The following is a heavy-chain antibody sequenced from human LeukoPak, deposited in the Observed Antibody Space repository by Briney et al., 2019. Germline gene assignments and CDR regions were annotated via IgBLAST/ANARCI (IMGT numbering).Heavy chain of an antibody. CDR3: ARDGYDSRGGFDP. V-gene: IGHV4-59*01. CDR2: IYYSGST. CDR1: GGSISSYY. J-gene: IGHJ5*02. D-gene: IGHD3-22*01. Sequence: SETLSLTCTVSGGSISSYYWSWIRQPPGKGLEWIGNIYYSGSTNYNPSLKSRVTISVDTSKNQFSLKLSSVTAADTAVYYCARDGYDSRGGFDPWGQGTLVTVSS.